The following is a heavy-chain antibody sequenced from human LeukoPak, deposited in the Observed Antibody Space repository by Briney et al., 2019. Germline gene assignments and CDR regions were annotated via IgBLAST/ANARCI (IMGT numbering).Heavy chain of an antibody. CDR2: ISASGDTT. D-gene: IGHD1-1*01. J-gene: IGHJ5*02. CDR3: AKDRTGTTGADWFDP. CDR1: GFTFSNYG. V-gene: IGHV3-23*01. Sequence: GGTLRLTCVASGFTFSNYGMSWVRQAPGKGLEWVSSISASGDTTYYAASVEGRFTISRDNSKKTLYLHLSSLRAEDTAIYHCAKDRTGTTGADWFDPWGQGTLVTVSS.